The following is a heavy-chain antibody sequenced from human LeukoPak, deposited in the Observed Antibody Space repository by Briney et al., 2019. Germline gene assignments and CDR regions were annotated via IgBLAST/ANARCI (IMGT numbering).Heavy chain of an antibody. CDR1: GYTFTVYY. CDR2: INPTGSTT. D-gene: IGHD5-18*01. CDR3: ARDSDRAGYNYGPGDWFDP. J-gene: IGHJ5*02. V-gene: IGHV1-46*01. Sequence: ASVKVSCKTSGYTFTVYYMNWVRQAPGQGLEWMGIINPTGSTTRYAQKFQGRVTMTRDTSTSTVYMELTSLRSEDTAVYYCARDSDRAGYNYGPGDWFDPWGQGTLVTVSS.